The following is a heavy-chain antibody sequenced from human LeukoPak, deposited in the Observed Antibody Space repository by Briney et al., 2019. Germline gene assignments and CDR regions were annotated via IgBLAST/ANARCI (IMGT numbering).Heavy chain of an antibody. D-gene: IGHD1-26*01. J-gene: IGHJ4*02. CDR3: ARDVWSGGALDY. V-gene: IGHV3-11*04. CDR1: GFIFSNYW. CDR2: ISSSGSTI. Sequence: GGSLRLSCAASGFIFSNYWMSWVRQAPGKGLEWVSYISSSGSTIYYADSVKGRFTISRDNAKNPLYLQMNSLRAEDTAVYYCARDVWSGGALDYWGQGTLVTVSS.